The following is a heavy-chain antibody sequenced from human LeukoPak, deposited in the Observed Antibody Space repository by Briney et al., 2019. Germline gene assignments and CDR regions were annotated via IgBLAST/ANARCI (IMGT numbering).Heavy chain of an antibody. CDR1: GFTFSSYG. D-gene: IGHD3-10*01. Sequence: GGALRLSCAASGFTFSSYGMHWVRQAPGKGLGWVAVISYDGSSKDYADSVKGRFTISRDNAKNSLYLQMNSLRAKDTALYYCARGKSKVRGVLGYWGQGTLVTVSS. V-gene: IGHV3-30*03. J-gene: IGHJ4*02. CDR3: ARGKSKVRGVLGY. CDR2: ISYDGSSK.